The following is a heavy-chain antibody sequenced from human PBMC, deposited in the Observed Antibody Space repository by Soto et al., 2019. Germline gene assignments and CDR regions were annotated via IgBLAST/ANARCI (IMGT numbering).Heavy chain of an antibody. V-gene: IGHV3-23*01. J-gene: IGHJ6*03. CDR1: GFTFSSYA. CDR3: AKDVIRYFDTTENYYYYMDV. CDR2: ISGSGGST. D-gene: IGHD3-9*01. Sequence: EVQLLESGGGLVQPGGSLRLSCAASGFTFSSYAMSWVRQAPGKGLEWVSAISGSGGSTYYADSVKGRFTISRDNSKNTLYLQMNSLRAEDKAVYYCAKDVIRYFDTTENYYYYMDVWGKGTTVTVSS.